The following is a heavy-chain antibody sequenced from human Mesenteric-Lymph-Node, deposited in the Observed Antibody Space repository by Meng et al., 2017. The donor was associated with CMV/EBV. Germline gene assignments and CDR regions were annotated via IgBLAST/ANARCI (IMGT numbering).Heavy chain of an antibody. V-gene: IGHV3-23*01. J-gene: IGHJ6*02. CDR2: TSGNSGST. D-gene: IGHD2-2*01. CDR3: ARDDCSSTSCSLPWYYYYGMDV. CDR1: GFTFSNYT. Sequence: GESLKISCVASGFTFSNYTMCWVRQAPGKGLEWVSGTSGNSGSTYYADSVKGRFTISRDNAKNSLYLQMNSLRAEDTAVYYCARDDCSSTSCSLPWYYYYGMDVWGQGTTVTVSS.